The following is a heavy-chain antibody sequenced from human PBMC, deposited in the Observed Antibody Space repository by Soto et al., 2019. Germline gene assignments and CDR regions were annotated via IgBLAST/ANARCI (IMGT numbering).Heavy chain of an antibody. CDR2: INPNSGGT. V-gene: IGHV1-2*02. J-gene: IGHJ5*02. CDR1: GYTFTGYY. Sequence: ASVKVSCKASGYTFTGYYMHWVRQAPGQGLEWMGWINPNSGGTNYAQKFQGRVTMTRDTSISTAYMELSRLRSDDTAVYYCARDTEDRKIWFDPWGQGTLVTVSS. CDR3: ARDTEDRKIWFDP. D-gene: IGHD2-8*02.